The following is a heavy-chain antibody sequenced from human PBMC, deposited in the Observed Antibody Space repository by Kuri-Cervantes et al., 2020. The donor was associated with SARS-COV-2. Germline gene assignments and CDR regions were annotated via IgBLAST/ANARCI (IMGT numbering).Heavy chain of an antibody. CDR2: MNPNSGNT. D-gene: IGHD2-15*01. CDR3: ARGGAARGLDYYGMDV. CDR1: GGTFSSYA. V-gene: IGHV1-8*02. J-gene: IGHJ6*02. Sequence: ASVKVSCKASGGTFSSYAISWVRQAPGQGLEWMGWMNPNSGNTGYAQKFQGRVTMTRNTSISTAYMELSSLRSEDTAVYYCARGGAARGLDYYGMDVWGQGTMVTVSS.